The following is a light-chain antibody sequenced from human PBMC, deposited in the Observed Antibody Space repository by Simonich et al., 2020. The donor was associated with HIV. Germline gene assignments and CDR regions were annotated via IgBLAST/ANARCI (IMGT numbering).Light chain of an antibody. V-gene: IGKV1-39*01. CDR3: QQSRSTPFT. Sequence: DIQMTQSPSSLSASVGDRVTNTCRASQSISSYLNWYQQKPGKAPNLLIYAAYSLQSGVPSRFSGSGSGSDFTLTISSLQPEDFATYFCQQSRSTPFTFGPGTKVDIK. CDR2: AAY. J-gene: IGKJ3*01. CDR1: QSISSY.